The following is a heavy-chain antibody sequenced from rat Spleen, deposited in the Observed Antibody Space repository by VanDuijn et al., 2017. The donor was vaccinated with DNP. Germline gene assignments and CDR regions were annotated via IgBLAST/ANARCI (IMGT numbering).Heavy chain of an antibody. V-gene: IGHV5-25*01. D-gene: IGHD1-12*02. Sequence: EVQLVESGGDLVQPGRSLKLSCAASGFTFSNYDMAWVRQAPTKGLEWVATISSSGDRTYHRDSVKGRFTVSRENAKSILHLQMDSLRSEDTATYYCTRHSIYYYDGGYYYGYYFEYWGQGVMVTVSS. CDR2: ISSSGDRT. CDR3: TRHSIYYYDGGYYYGYYFEY. J-gene: IGHJ2*01. CDR1: GFTFSNYD.